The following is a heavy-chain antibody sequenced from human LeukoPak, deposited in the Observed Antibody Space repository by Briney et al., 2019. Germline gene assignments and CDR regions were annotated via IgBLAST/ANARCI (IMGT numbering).Heavy chain of an antibody. J-gene: IGHJ4*02. Sequence: GGSLRLSCAASGFSFSGYGMYWVRQAPGKGLEWVAFIRYDGSSQYYADFVKGRFTISRDNSKNTLYLQMNFLRAEDTALYYCAKISVVTTPDSDYWGQGTLVTVSS. CDR1: GFSFSGYG. CDR3: AKISVVTTPDSDY. V-gene: IGHV3-30*02. D-gene: IGHD4-17*01. CDR2: IRYDGSSQ.